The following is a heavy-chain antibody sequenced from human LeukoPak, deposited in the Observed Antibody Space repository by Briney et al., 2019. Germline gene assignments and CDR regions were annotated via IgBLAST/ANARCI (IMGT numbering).Heavy chain of an antibody. V-gene: IGHV3-23*01. Sequence: GGSLRLSCAASGFTFSSYIMSWVRQAPGKGLEWVSTISGSGGSTYYADSVKGRFTISRDNSKNTLYLQMNSLRAEDTAVYYCAKDRWAAAGGGFDYWGQGTLVTVSS. CDR1: GFTFSSYI. D-gene: IGHD6-13*01. CDR2: ISGSGGST. J-gene: IGHJ4*02. CDR3: AKDRWAAAGGGFDY.